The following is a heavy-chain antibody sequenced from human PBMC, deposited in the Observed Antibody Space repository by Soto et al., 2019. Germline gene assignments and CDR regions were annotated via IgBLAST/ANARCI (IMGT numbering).Heavy chain of an antibody. CDR1: GYTFTSYG. J-gene: IGHJ4*02. CDR2: IIPYISKA. D-gene: IGHD3-9*01. CDR3: ARDIMGDILTGPFDY. Sequence: GASVKVSCKASGYTFTSYGISWVRQAPGQGLEWMGRIIPYISKANYAQKFQGRVTITADKSTSTAYMELSSLRSEDTAVYYCARDIMGDILTGPFDYWGQGTLVTVSS. V-gene: IGHV1-69*04.